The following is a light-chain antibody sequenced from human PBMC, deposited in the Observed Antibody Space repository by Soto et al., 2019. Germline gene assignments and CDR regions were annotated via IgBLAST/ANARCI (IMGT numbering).Light chain of an antibody. V-gene: IGKV3-15*01. J-gene: IGKJ1*01. CDR2: GVS. Sequence: VLTRSPGTLSLSPGERATLSCRASQSIGSSYLAWYQQKPGQAPRLLIYGVSTRATGIPARFSGSGSGTEFTLTISSLQSEDFAVYYCQPYNNWPPETFGLGTKVDIK. CDR1: QSIGSSY. CDR3: QPYNNWPPET.